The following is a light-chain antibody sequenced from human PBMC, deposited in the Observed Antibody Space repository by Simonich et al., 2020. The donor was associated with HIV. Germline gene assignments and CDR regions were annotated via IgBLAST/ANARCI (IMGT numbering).Light chain of an antibody. CDR2: AAS. J-gene: IGKJ5*01. Sequence: DIQMTQSTSSLSASLGDRVTITCRASQSINTYLNWYQHKPGKAPKLLIYAASSLQGGVPSRFSGSGSGTEFTLTISSLQPEDFATYYCQQLNSYFGQGTRLEIK. CDR1: QSINTY. CDR3: QQLNSY. V-gene: IGKV1-9*01.